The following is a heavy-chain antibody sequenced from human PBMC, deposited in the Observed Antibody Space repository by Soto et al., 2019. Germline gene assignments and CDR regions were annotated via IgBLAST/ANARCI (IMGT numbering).Heavy chain of an antibody. D-gene: IGHD6-13*01. Sequence: GGSLRLSCAASGFTFRSFTMNWVRQAPGKGLEWVSTMSSNSAYIYYTDALRGRFTISRDNAKNSLHLQMNSLRAEDTAVYYCTRDAARDSSARGWFDPWGPGTLVTVSS. CDR3: TRDAARDSSARGWFDP. CDR1: GFTFRSFT. J-gene: IGHJ5*02. CDR2: MSSNSAYI. V-gene: IGHV3-21*01.